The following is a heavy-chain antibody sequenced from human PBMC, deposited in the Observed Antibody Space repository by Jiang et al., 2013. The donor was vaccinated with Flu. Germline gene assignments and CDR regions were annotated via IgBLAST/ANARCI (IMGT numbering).Heavy chain of an antibody. V-gene: IGHV4-59*01. Sequence: SGSGLVKPSETLSLTCTVSGGSITSYHWSWMRQSPGRGLEWIGNVYYSGTANYNPSLKSRVTISVDTSKNQFSLKLSSVTSADTAVYYCARDASGGYNWFDPVGPGNPGHRLL. J-gene: IGHJ5*02. CDR3: ARDASGGYNWFDP. CDR1: GGSITSYH. D-gene: IGHD3-22*01. CDR2: VYYSGTA.